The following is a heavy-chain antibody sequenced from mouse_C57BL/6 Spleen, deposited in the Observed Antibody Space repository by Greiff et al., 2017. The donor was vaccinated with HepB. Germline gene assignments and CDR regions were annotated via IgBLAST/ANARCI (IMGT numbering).Heavy chain of an antibody. CDR1: GFTFSDYG. V-gene: IGHV5-17*01. Sequence: EVQLVESGGGLVKPGGSLKLSCAASGFTFSDYGMHWVRQAPEKGLEWVAYISSGSSTIYYADTVKGRFTISRDNAKNTLFLQMTSLRSEDTAMYYCARGYYSNPYYFDYWGQGTTLTVSS. D-gene: IGHD2-5*01. CDR3: ARGYYSNPYYFDY. CDR2: ISSGSSTI. J-gene: IGHJ2*01.